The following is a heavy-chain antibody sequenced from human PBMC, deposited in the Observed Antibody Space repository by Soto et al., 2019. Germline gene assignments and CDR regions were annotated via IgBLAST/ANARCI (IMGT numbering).Heavy chain of an antibody. CDR2: INAGNGNT. CDR1: GYTFTSYA. J-gene: IGHJ4*02. D-gene: IGHD3-3*01. Sequence: QVQLVQSGAEVKKPGASVQVSCRASGYTFTSYAIHWVRQVPGQRLEWMGWINAGNGNTEYSQKFQGRVTITRDTSATTAYKGLSSLRSADTAIYYCARDTRAYDFWSVYYIAYWGEGTLVTVSS. CDR3: ARDTRAYDFWSVYYIAY. V-gene: IGHV1-3*01.